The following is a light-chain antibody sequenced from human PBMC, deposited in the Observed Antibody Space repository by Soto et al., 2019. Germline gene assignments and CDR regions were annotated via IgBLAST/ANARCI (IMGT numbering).Light chain of an antibody. J-gene: IGLJ2*01. CDR3: AAWDDSVTGVV. V-gene: IGLV1-47*02. CDR2: SHN. Sequence: QSVLTQPPSASGTPGQRVTISCSGGSSNIGRDYVYWYQQLPGAAPKLLMYSHNIRPAGVPDRFSASTSGTSASLAISGLRPEDEGDYHCAAWDDSVTGVVFGGGTKLTVL. CDR1: SSNIGRDY.